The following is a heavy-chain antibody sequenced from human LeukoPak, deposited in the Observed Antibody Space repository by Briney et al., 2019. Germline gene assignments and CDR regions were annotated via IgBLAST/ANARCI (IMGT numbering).Heavy chain of an antibody. CDR1: GYTFTGYY. V-gene: IGHV1-2*02. D-gene: IGHD3-22*01. Sequence: ASVKVSCKASGYTFTGYYMHWVRQAPGQGLEWMGWINPNSGGTNYAQKFQGRVTMTRDTSISTAYMELSRLRSDDTAVYYCARGDCYDSSGYDRIDWFDPWGQGTLVTVSS. CDR2: INPNSGGT. J-gene: IGHJ5*02. CDR3: ARGDCYDSSGYDRIDWFDP.